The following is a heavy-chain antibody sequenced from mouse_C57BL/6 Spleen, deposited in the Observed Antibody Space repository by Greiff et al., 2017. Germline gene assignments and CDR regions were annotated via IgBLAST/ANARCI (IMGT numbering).Heavy chain of an antibody. CDR2: IYPGSGNT. CDR1: GYTFTDYY. CDR3: ARSYSNWYAMDY. V-gene: IGHV1-76*01. Sequence: QVQLKQSGAELVRPGASVKLSCKASGYTFTDYYINWVKQRPGQGLEWIARIYPGSGNTYYNEKFKGKATLTAEKSSSTAYMQLSSLTSEDSAVYFCARSYSNWYAMDYWGQGTSVTVSS. J-gene: IGHJ4*01. D-gene: IGHD2-5*01.